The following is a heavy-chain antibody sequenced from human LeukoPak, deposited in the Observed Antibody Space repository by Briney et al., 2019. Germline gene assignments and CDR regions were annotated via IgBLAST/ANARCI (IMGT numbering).Heavy chain of an antibody. V-gene: IGHV1-8*01. CDR2: MNPNSGNT. CDR3: ARAARDYAYDFWKVWYPFDY. CDR1: GYTLTELS. J-gene: IGHJ4*02. D-gene: IGHD3-3*01. Sequence: GASVKVSCKVSGYTLTELSMHWVRQATGQGLEWMGWMNPNSGNTGYAQKFQGRVTMTRNTSISTAYMELSSLRSEDTAVYYCARAARDYAYDFWKVWYPFDYWGQGTLVTVSS.